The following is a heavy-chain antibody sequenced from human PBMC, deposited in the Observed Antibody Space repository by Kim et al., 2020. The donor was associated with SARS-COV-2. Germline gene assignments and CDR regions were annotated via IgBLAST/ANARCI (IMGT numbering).Heavy chain of an antibody. CDR3: ARGPFYNNSPKNWFDP. Sequence: SETLSLTCTVSGGSISSSSYYWGWIRQPPGKGLEWIGSIYYSWSTYYNPSLKSRVTISVDTSKNQFSLKLSSVTAADTAVYYCARGPFYNNSPKNWFDPWGQGTLVTVSS. CDR1: GGSISSSSYY. CDR2: IYYSWST. J-gene: IGHJ5*02. D-gene: IGHD3-10*01. V-gene: IGHV4-39*07.